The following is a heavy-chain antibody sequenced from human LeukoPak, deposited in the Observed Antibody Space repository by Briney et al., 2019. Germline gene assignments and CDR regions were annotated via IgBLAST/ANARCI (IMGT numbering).Heavy chain of an antibody. V-gene: IGHV4-34*01. D-gene: IGHD6-19*01. J-gene: IGHJ4*02. Sequence: SETLSLTCAVYGGSFSGYYWSWIRQPPGKGLEWIGEINHSGSTNYNPSLKSRVTISVDTSKNQFSLKLSSVTAADTAVYYCARHAVALAGPTHFDYWGQGTLLTVSS. CDR3: ARHAVALAGPTHFDY. CDR1: GGSFSGYY. CDR2: INHSGST.